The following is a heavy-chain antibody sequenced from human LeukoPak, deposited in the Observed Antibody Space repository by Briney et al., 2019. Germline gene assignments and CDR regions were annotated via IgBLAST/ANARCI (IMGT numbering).Heavy chain of an antibody. V-gene: IGHV4-59*08. CDR1: GGSISTYY. Sequence: SETLSLTCTVSGGSISTYYWSWIRQPLNRGLEWIAYIYYSGSTYYNPSLKSRVTISVDTSKNQFSLKLSSVTAADTAVYYCARSSSGYYLRWFDPWGQGTLVTVSS. CDR3: ARSSSGYYLRWFDP. D-gene: IGHD3-22*01. CDR2: IYYSGST. J-gene: IGHJ5*02.